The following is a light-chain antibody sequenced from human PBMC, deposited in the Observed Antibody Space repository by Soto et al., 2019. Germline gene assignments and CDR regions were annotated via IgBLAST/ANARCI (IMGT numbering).Light chain of an antibody. Sequence: EIVLTQSPATLSLSPGERATLSCRASQSVSNYLSWYQQKPGQAPRLLMYETSRRATGIPARFSGSGSGTDFTLTVNSLQSEDIAVYYCQQYHNWPLTFGQGTKVDIK. CDR1: QSVSNY. CDR2: ETS. J-gene: IGKJ1*01. V-gene: IGKV3D-15*01. CDR3: QQYHNWPLT.